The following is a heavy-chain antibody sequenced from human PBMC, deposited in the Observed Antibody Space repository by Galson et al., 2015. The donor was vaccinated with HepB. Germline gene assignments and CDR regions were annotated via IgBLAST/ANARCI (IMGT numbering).Heavy chain of an antibody. D-gene: IGHD6-13*01. CDR3: ARIAAAATSPEGYWAYYYYGMDV. Sequence: LSLTCTVSGGSISSSSYYWGWIRQPPGKGLEWIGSIYYSGSTYYNPSLKSRVTISVDTSKNQFSLKLSSVTAADTAVYYCARIAAAATSPEGYWAYYYYGMDVWGQGTTVTVSS. CDR1: GGSISSSSYY. CDR2: IYYSGST. V-gene: IGHV4-39*07. J-gene: IGHJ6*02.